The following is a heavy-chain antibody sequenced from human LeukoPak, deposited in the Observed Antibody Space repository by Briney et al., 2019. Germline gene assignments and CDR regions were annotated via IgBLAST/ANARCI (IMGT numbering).Heavy chain of an antibody. CDR1: GGSISSSSYY. Sequence: SETLSLTCTVSGGSISSSSYYWGWIRQPPGRGLEWIGSIYYSGSTYYNPSLKSRVTISVDTSKNQFSLKLSSVTAADTAVYYCARQVYSYGFDFDYWGQGTLVTLSS. J-gene: IGHJ4*02. V-gene: IGHV4-39*01. D-gene: IGHD5-18*01. CDR2: IYYSGST. CDR3: ARQVYSYGFDFDY.